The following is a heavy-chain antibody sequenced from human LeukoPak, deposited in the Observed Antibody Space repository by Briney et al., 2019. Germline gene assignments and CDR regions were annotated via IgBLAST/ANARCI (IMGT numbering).Heavy chain of an antibody. J-gene: IGHJ6*02. CDR1: GGTFSSYA. CDR3: AGLRITMVRGVIGYYGMDV. CDR2: IIPIFGTA. D-gene: IGHD3-10*01. Sequence: GSSVKVSCKASGGTFSSYAISWVRQAPGQGLEWMGGIIPIFGTANYAQKFQGRVTITADESTSTAYMELSSLRSEDTAVYYCAGLRITMVRGVIGYYGMDVWGQGTTVTVSS. V-gene: IGHV1-69*01.